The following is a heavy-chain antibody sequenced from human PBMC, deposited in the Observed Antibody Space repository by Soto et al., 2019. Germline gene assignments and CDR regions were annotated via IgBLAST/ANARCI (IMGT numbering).Heavy chain of an antibody. CDR2: INPSGGST. D-gene: IGHD2-2*01. Sequence: ASVKVSSKASGYTFTSYYMHWLRQAPGQGLEWMGIINPSGGSTSYAQKFQGRVTMTRDTSTSTVYMELSSLRSEDTAVYYCARVYCSSTSCFGMDVWGQGTTVTVSS. CDR1: GYTFTSYY. V-gene: IGHV1-46*01. J-gene: IGHJ6*02. CDR3: ARVYCSSTSCFGMDV.